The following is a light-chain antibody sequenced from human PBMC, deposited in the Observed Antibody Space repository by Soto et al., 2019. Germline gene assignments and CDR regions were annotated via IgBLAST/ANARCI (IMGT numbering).Light chain of an antibody. CDR2: DAS. Sequence: EIVLTQSPATLSLSPVERATLSCRASQSVSSYLAWYQQKPGQAPRLLIYDASNRATGIPARFSGSGSGTYFTLTISSLEPEDFAVYYCQQRSNWPTWTFGQGTKVEIK. J-gene: IGKJ1*01. CDR1: QSVSSY. V-gene: IGKV3-11*01. CDR3: QQRSNWPTWT.